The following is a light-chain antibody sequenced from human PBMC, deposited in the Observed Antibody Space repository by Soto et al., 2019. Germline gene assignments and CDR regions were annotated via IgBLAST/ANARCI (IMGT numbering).Light chain of an antibody. CDR1: QSLIRS. CDR2: SAT. J-gene: IGKJ1*01. V-gene: IGKV1-5*03. Sequence: DTQMTQSPSTLSASVGDRITITCRARQSLIRSLAWYQKKPGKAPQLLMYSATTLESPVPSRFGGSVAGPQFSLTISSLQPDDFAIYHCQKYSTFPRTLGQGTRV. CDR3: QKYSTFPRT.